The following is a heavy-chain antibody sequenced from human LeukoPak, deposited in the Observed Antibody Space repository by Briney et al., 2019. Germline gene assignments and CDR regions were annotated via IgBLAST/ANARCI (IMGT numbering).Heavy chain of an antibody. D-gene: IGHD3-22*01. CDR2: ISSSSSTI. Sequence: PGGSLRLSCAASGFTFSSYSMNWVRQAPGKGLEWVSYISSSSSTIYYADSVKDHFTISRDNAKTSLYLQMNSLRAEDTAVYYCARDRGYYDSSGYFIDYWGQGTLVTVSS. CDR1: GFTFSSYS. J-gene: IGHJ4*02. V-gene: IGHV3-48*04. CDR3: ARDRGYYDSSGYFIDY.